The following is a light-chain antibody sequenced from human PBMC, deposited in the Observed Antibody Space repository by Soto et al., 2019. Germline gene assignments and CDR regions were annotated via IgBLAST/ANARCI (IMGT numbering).Light chain of an antibody. CDR2: EAS. V-gene: IGKV1-5*03. CDR1: QSISSW. CDR3: QQYSSNSALS. Sequence: DIQMTQSPSTLSASVGDRVTITCRARQSISSWLAWYQQKPGKAPQLLIYEASSLESEVPSRFSSSGSGTEFSLTINSLQPDDFALYYCQQYSSNSALSFGGGTKVEIK. J-gene: IGKJ4*01.